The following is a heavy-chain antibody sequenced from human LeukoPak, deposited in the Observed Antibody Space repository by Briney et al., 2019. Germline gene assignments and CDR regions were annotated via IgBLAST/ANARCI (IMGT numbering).Heavy chain of an antibody. Sequence: PGGSLRLSCAASGFTFSGYWMSWVRQAPGKGLEWVANIKPDGSEKYYVDSVKGGFTISRDNAKNSLYLQMNSLRAEDTAVYYCARVGGSYFKGAFDIWGQGTMVTVSS. V-gene: IGHV3-7*01. CDR1: GFTFSGYW. CDR2: IKPDGSEK. J-gene: IGHJ3*02. D-gene: IGHD1-26*01. CDR3: ARVGGSYFKGAFDI.